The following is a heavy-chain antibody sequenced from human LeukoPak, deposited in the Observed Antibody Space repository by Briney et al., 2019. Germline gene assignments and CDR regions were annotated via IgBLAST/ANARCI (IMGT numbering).Heavy chain of an antibody. D-gene: IGHD3-10*01. V-gene: IGHV3-23*01. Sequence: GGSLRLSCAASGLTFSSYAMNWVRQASGKGLEWVSGITDNGRKTYYADSVKGRFSIPRDNSKNTLYLQMSDLRAEDTAVYYCAKITMATTPNYWGQGTLVTVSS. J-gene: IGHJ4*02. CDR1: GLTFSSYA. CDR3: AKITMATTPNY. CDR2: ITDNGRKT.